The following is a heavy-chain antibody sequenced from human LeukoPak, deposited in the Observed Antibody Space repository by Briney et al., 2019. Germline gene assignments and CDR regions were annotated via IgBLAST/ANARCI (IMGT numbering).Heavy chain of an antibody. D-gene: IGHD3-16*02. CDR2: INSDGSST. Sequence: QPGGSLRLSCAASGFTFSSYWMHWVRQAPGKGLVWVSRINSDGSSTSYADSAKGRFTISRDNAKNTLYLQMNSLRAEDTAVYYCAGDVSEFTFGGVIVKGGLDYWGQGTLVTVSS. V-gene: IGHV3-74*01. CDR3: AGDVSEFTFGGVIVKGGLDY. CDR1: GFTFSSYW. J-gene: IGHJ4*02.